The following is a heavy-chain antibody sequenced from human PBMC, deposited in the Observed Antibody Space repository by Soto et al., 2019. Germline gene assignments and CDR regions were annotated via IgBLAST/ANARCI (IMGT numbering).Heavy chain of an antibody. CDR1: GYTFTSYG. V-gene: IGHV1-18*01. Sequence: QVQLVQSGAEVKKPGASVKVSCKASGYTFTSYGISWVRQAPGQGLEWMGWISAYNGNTNYAQKLQGRVTMTTDTSTSTAYMELRSLRSDDTAVYYCARDQGYCSGGSCYLTGRYAFDIWGQGTMVTVSS. J-gene: IGHJ3*02. CDR2: ISAYNGNT. D-gene: IGHD2-15*01. CDR3: ARDQGYCSGGSCYLTGRYAFDI.